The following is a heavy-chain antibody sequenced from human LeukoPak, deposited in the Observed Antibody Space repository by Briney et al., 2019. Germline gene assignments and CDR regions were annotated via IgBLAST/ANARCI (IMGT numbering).Heavy chain of an antibody. J-gene: IGHJ6*02. D-gene: IGHD6-19*01. CDR2: IWYDGSNK. V-gene: IGHV3-33*01. CDR1: GFTFSSYG. CDR3: ARVQGACSSGWYFTQPYYYGMDV. Sequence: GRSLRLSCAASGFTFSSYGMHWVRQAPGKGLEWVAVIWYDGSNKYYADSVKGRFTISRDNSKNTLYLQMNSLRAEDTAVYYCARVQGACSSGWYFTQPYYYGMDVWGQGTTVTVSS.